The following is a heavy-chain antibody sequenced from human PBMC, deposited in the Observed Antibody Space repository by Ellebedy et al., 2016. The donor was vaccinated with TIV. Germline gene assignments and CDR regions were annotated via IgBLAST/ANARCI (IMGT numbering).Heavy chain of an antibody. CDR2: IYYSGST. J-gene: IGHJ4*02. D-gene: IGHD2-21*02. Sequence: SETLSLTCTVSGGSISSYYWSWIRQPPGKGLEWIGYIYYSGSTNYNPSLKSRVTMSVDTSKNQFSLRLGSVTAADTAVYYCARGPEEGGDLARYYFDYWGQGTLVTVSS. CDR1: GGSISSYY. V-gene: IGHV4-59*01. CDR3: ARGPEEGGDLARYYFDY.